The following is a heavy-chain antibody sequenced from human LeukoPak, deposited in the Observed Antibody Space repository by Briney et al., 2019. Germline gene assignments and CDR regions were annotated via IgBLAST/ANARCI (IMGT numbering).Heavy chain of an antibody. J-gene: IGHJ6*02. CDR1: GFTFSSYG. CDR3: WGPNYYGSGSLYNLDV. CDR2: ISYDGSNT. Sequence: GGSLRLSCAASGFTFSSYGMHWVRQAPGKGLEWVAVISYDGSNTYYADSVKGRFTVSRDNSKNTLYLQMNSLRADDTAVYYCWGPNYYGSGSLYNLDVWGQGTTVTVSS. V-gene: IGHV3-30*03. D-gene: IGHD3-10*01.